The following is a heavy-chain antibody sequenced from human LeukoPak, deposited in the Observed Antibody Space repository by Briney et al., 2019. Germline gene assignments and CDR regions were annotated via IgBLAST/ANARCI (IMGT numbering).Heavy chain of an antibody. J-gene: IGHJ4*02. Sequence: GGSLRLSCAASGFTFSGYAMSWVRQAPGKGLEWVSAISGSGGSTYYADSVKGRFTFSRDNSKNTLYLQMNSLRAEDTAVYYCAKGKGGWYYYDYWGQGTLVTVSS. CDR2: ISGSGGST. CDR3: AKGKGGWYYYDY. CDR1: GFTFSGYA. V-gene: IGHV3-23*01. D-gene: IGHD6-19*01.